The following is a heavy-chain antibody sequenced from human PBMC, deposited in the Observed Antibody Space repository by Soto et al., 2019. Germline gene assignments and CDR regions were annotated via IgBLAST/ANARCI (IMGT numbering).Heavy chain of an antibody. D-gene: IGHD3-10*01. V-gene: IGHV3-7*02. CDR1: GLPFSNHW. J-gene: IGHJ4*02. CDR2: IKRDGSEK. Sequence: GGALRLSCTVSGLPFSNHWMTWVRQAPGKGLEWVANIKRDGSEKSYVDSVKGRFSVSRDNTKNSLYLQMNNLRAEDTAVYYCATRPPDQTYYGVIDYWGRAALVTVSS. CDR3: ATRPPDQTYYGVIDY.